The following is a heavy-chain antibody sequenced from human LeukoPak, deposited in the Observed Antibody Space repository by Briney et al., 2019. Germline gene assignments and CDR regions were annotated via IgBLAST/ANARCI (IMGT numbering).Heavy chain of an antibody. Sequence: PSETLSLTCTASGGSISGYYWSWIRQPPGKGLEWIGEINHSGSTNYNPSLKSRVTISVDTSKNQFSLKLSSVTAADTAVYYCASFYYDSSGSTKPYFDYWGQGTLVTVSS. D-gene: IGHD3-22*01. CDR1: GGSISGYY. V-gene: IGHV4-34*01. CDR2: INHSGST. CDR3: ASFYYDSSGSTKPYFDY. J-gene: IGHJ4*02.